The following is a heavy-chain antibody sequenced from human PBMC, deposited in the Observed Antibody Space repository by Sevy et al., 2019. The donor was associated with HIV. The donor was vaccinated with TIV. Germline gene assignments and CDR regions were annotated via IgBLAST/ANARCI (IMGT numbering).Heavy chain of an antibody. J-gene: IGHJ6*02. Sequence: ASVKVSCKASGGTFSSYAISWVRQAPGQGLEWMGGIIPIFGTANYAQKFQGRVTITADESTSTAYMELSSLRSEDTAVYYCARARYGCSGGSCYSGYYYYGMDVWGQGTPVTVSS. CDR2: IIPIFGTA. V-gene: IGHV1-69*13. CDR3: ARARYGCSGGSCYSGYYYYGMDV. CDR1: GGTFSSYA. D-gene: IGHD2-15*01.